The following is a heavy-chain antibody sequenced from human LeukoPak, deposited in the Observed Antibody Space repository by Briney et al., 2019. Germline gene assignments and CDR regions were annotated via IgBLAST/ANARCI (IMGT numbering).Heavy chain of an antibody. CDR3: ARDLGEGLLWFGELPADY. V-gene: IGHV1-18*04. J-gene: IGHJ4*02. D-gene: IGHD3-10*01. Sequence: ASVTVSCKASGYTFTSYGISWVRQAPGQGLEWMGWISAYNGSTNYAQKLQGRVTMTTDTSTSTAYMELRSLRSDDTAVYYCARDLGEGLLWFGELPADYWGQGTLVTVSS. CDR2: ISAYNGST. CDR1: GYTFTSYG.